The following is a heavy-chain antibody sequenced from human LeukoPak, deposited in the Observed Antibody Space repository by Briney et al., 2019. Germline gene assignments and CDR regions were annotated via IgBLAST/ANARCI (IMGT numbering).Heavy chain of an antibody. J-gene: IGHJ4*02. D-gene: IGHD5-18*01. Sequence: GASVKVSCKASGYTFTSYYLHWVRQAPGQGLEWMGIINPSGGSTSYAQKFQGRVTMTRDTSTSTVYMELSSLRSEDTAVYYCATDTAMVPIGFDYWGQGTLVTVSS. CDR3: ATDTAMVPIGFDY. CDR2: INPSGGST. V-gene: IGHV1-46*01. CDR1: GYTFTSYY.